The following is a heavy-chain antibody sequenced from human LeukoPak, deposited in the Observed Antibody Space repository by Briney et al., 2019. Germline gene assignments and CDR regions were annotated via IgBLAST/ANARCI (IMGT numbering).Heavy chain of an antibody. D-gene: IGHD3-10*01. CDR2: ISSSGRTI. CDR1: GFTFSSYE. J-gene: IGHJ5*02. Sequence: GGSLRLSCAASGFTFSSYEMNWVRQAPGKGLEWVSYISSSGRTIYYADSVKGRFTISRDNAKNSLYLQMNSLRAEDTAVYYCARYYGSGSYYNNNWFDPWGQGTLVTVSS. CDR3: ARYYGSGSYYNNNWFDP. V-gene: IGHV3-48*03.